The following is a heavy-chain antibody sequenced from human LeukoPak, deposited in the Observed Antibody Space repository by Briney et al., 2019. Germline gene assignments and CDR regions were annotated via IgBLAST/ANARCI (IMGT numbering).Heavy chain of an antibody. Sequence: GGSLRLSCAASGFTFDDYDMSWVRHAPGKGLEWVSGINWNGGSTGYADSVKGRFTISRDNARNSLYLQMNSLRAEDTALYYCARIAMGGMGDGFDIWGQGTMVGVCS. CDR2: INWNGGST. D-gene: IGHD3-16*01. CDR3: ARIAMGGMGDGFDI. J-gene: IGHJ3*02. V-gene: IGHV3-20*04. CDR1: GFTFDDYD.